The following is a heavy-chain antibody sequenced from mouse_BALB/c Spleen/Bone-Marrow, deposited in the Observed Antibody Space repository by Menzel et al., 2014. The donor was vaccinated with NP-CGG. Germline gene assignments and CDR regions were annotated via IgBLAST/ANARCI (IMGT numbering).Heavy chain of an antibody. V-gene: IGHV1-5*01. Sequence: VQLKESGTVLARPGAAVKMSCKASGYTFSNYWMHWVKQRPGQGLEWIGTIYPGNSDTTYNQKFKGKATLIAVTSTSTAYMELSSLTNEDSAVYYCTTLARNKFDYWGQGTTLTVSS. D-gene: IGHD3-1*01. CDR1: GYTFSNYW. CDR2: IYPGNSDT. CDR3: TTLARNKFDY. J-gene: IGHJ2*01.